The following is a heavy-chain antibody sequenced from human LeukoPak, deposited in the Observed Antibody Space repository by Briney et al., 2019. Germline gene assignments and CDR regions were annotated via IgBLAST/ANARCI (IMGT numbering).Heavy chain of an antibody. D-gene: IGHD5-18*01. J-gene: IGHJ4*02. Sequence: PGGSLRLSCAASGFTFSSYAMSWVRQAPGKGLESVSAISGSGGSTYYADSVKGRFTISRDNSKNTLYLQMNSLRAEDTAVYYCAKDVAIQLWLGYFDYWGQGTLVTVSS. CDR1: GFTFSSYA. V-gene: IGHV3-23*01. CDR3: AKDVAIQLWLGYFDY. CDR2: ISGSGGST.